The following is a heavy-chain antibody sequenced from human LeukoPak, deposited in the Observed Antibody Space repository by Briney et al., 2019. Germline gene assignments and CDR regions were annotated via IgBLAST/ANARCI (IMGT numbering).Heavy chain of an antibody. CDR2: ISSSSSCI. V-gene: IGHV3-21*01. Sequence: GGSLRLSCAASGFTFSTYVMSWVRQASGKGLEWVSSISSSSSCIYYADSVKGRFTISRDNAKNSLYLQMNSLRAEDTAVYYCARARGSSSPFDYWGQGTLVTVSS. D-gene: IGHD6-6*01. CDR1: GFTFSTYV. J-gene: IGHJ4*02. CDR3: ARARGSSSPFDY.